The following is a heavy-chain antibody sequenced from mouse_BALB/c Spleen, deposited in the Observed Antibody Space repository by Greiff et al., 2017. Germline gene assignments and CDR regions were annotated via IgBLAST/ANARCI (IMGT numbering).Heavy chain of an antibody. CDR2: ISSGGGST. Sequence: EGQVVESGGGLVKPGGSLKLSCAASGFAFSSYDMSWVRQTPEKRLEWVAYISSGGGSTYYPDTVKGRFTISRDNAKNTLYLQMSSLKSEDTAMYYCARPYGATRFWYFDVWGAGTTVTVSS. D-gene: IGHD1-1*02. J-gene: IGHJ1*01. CDR3: ARPYGATRFWYFDV. V-gene: IGHV5-12-1*01. CDR1: GFAFSSYD.